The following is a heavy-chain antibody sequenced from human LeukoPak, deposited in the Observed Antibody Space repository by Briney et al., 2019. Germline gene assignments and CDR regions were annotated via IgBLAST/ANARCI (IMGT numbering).Heavy chain of an antibody. Sequence: ASVKVSCKASGYTFTNYGISWVRQAPGQGLEWMGWISGYNGNTNYAQKLQGRVTMTTDTSTSTGYMELRSLRSDDTAVYYCARVRGAGITGTTVWGQGTLVTVSS. J-gene: IGHJ4*02. CDR3: ARVRGAGITGTTV. D-gene: IGHD1-7*01. CDR2: ISGYNGNT. V-gene: IGHV1-18*01. CDR1: GYTFTNYG.